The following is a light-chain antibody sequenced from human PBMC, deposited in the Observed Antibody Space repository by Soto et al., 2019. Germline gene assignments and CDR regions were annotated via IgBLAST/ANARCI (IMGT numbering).Light chain of an antibody. CDR1: QDISNY. CDR3: QQYNSYSQT. V-gene: IGKV1-33*01. J-gene: IGKJ1*01. Sequence: DIQMTQSPSSLSASVGDRVTITCQASQDISNYLNWYQKQPGKAPKLLIYDASKLNVGVPSRFSGSGSGTEFTLTISSLQPEDFATYSCQQYNSYSQTFGQGTNVDI. CDR2: DAS.